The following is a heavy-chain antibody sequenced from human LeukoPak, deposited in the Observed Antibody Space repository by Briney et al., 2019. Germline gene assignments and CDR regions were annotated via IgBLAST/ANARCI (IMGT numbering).Heavy chain of an antibody. CDR2: IYPGDSDT. CDR1: GYFFTSYW. CDR3: VRLCCPHSSGYYYGLAWFDP. D-gene: IGHD3-22*01. Sequence: GESLKISSTASGYFFTSYWIGWVRPMPGKGLEWMGMIYPGDSDTIYSPSYQGHVTISAAKSTSTAYLQWSSLEASDTATYYCVRLCCPHSSGYYYGLAWFDPWGQGTRVTVSS. V-gene: IGHV5-51*01. J-gene: IGHJ5*02.